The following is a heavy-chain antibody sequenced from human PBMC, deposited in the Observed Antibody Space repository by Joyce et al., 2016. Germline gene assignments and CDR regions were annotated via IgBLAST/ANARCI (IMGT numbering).Heavy chain of an antibody. J-gene: IGHJ6*02. CDR3: ARGGIVYDYSMDL. Sequence: EVQLVESGGGLVKPGGSLRISCAASGFTFSTSSMSWFRRAPGKGLEWVAAISSDSTHIFYADSLKGRFTVSRYNAKNSLYLQMNSLRAEDTAVFFCARGGIVYDYSMDLWGQGTTVTVSS. D-gene: IGHD3-22*01. V-gene: IGHV3-21*02. CDR2: ISSDSTHI. CDR1: GFTFSTSS.